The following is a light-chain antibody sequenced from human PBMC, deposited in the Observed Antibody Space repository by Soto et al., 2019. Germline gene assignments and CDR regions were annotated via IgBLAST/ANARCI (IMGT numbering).Light chain of an antibody. V-gene: IGLV2-14*01. CDR2: EVS. Sequence: QSFLTQPASGPGSPGHSITISCTGTTSDVGRYNYVSWYQQHPGTAPKLMIYEVSNRPSGVSNRFSGSKSGNTASLTISGLQAEDEAHYYCSSYTSSSTKVFGTGTKVTVL. J-gene: IGLJ1*01. CDR1: TSDVGRYNY. CDR3: SSYTSSSTKV.